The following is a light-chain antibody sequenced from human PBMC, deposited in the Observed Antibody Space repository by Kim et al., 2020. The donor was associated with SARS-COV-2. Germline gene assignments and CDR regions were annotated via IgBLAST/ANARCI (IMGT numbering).Light chain of an antibody. CDR3: GTCDSSLSAVV. V-gene: IGLV1-51*01. Sequence: GQKVTISCSGSSSNIGNNYVSWDQQLPGTAPKLLIHDNNTRPSVIHDRSSGSKAGTSATLGITGLQTGDEADYYCGTCDSSLSAVVFGGGTQLTVL. CDR1: SSNIGNNY. J-gene: IGLJ2*01. CDR2: DNN.